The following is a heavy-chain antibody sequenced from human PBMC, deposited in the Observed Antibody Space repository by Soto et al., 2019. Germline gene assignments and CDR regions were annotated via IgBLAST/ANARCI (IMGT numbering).Heavy chain of an antibody. CDR3: ARVKYSSSWGPFDY. D-gene: IGHD6-13*01. J-gene: IGHJ4*02. CDR1: GGSISSGGYY. V-gene: IGHV4-31*03. CDR2: IYYSGST. Sequence: PSETLSLTCTVSGGSISSGGYYWSWIRQHPGKGLEWIGYIYYSGSTYYNPSLKSRVTISVDTSKNQFSLKLSSVTAADTAVYYCARVKYSSSWGPFDYWGQGTLVTVSS.